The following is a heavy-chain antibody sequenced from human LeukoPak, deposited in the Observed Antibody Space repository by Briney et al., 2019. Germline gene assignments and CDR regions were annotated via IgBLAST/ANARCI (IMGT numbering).Heavy chain of an antibody. D-gene: IGHD2-2*02. CDR3: ARGRCSSTSCYTWNWFDP. J-gene: IGHJ5*02. CDR1: GGSFSGYY. CDR2: IYYSGST. V-gene: IGHV4-31*11. Sequence: TASETLSLTCAVYGGSFSGYYWSWIRQHPGKGLEWIGYIYYSGSTYYNPSLKSRVTISVDTSKNQFSLKLSSVTAADTAVYYCARGRCSSTSCYTWNWFDPWGQGTLVTVSS.